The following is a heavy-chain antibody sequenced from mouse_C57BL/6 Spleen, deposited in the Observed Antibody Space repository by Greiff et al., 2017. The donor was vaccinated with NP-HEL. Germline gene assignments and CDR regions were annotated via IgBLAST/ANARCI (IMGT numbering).Heavy chain of an antibody. CDR2: IHPNSGST. J-gene: IGHJ1*03. V-gene: IGHV1-64*01. Sequence: PGQGLEWLGMIHPNSGSTNYNEKFKSKSTLTVDKSSSTAYMQLSSLTSEDSAVYYCARGELEYFDVWGTGTTVTVSS. CDR3: ARGELEYFDV.